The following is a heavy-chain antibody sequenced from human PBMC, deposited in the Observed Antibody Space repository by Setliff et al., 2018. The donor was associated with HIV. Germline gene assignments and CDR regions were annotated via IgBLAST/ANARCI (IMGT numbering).Heavy chain of an antibody. J-gene: IGHJ4*01. D-gene: IGHD6-19*01. Sequence: SETLSLTCNVSGVSVSAYYWSWIRQPPGKGLEWVGYVYYGGVTNYNPSLKSRLTISVDTSKNQFSLALSSVTAADTAVYYCAYSTGWYYFDYWGHGTLVTVSS. CDR1: GVSVSAYY. CDR2: VYYGGVT. CDR3: AYSTGWYYFDY. V-gene: IGHV4-59*02.